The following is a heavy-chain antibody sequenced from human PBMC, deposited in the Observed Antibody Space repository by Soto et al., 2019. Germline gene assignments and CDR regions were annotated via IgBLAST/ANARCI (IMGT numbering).Heavy chain of an antibody. CDR3: ARVSSSIVVVPDYGMDV. Sequence: QVQLVQSGAEVKKPGASVKVSCKASGYTFISHGISWVRQAPGQGLEWMGWISGKNSNTNYAQKFQGRVTLTTDTSTSTAYLELRSLRSDDTAVYYCARVSSSIVVVPDYGMDVWGQGTTVTVSS. CDR1: GYTFISHG. V-gene: IGHV1-18*04. J-gene: IGHJ6*02. D-gene: IGHD2-2*01. CDR2: ISGKNSNT.